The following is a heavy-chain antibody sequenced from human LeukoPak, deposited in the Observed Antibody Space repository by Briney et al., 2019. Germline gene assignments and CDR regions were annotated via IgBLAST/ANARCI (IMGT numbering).Heavy chain of an antibody. Sequence: SETLSLTCTVSGGSISSSSYYWGWIRQPPGKGLEWIGSIYYSGSTYYNPSLKSRVTISVHTSKNQFSLKLSSVTAADTAMYYCARHVIGESAQYYFDYWGQGTLVTVSS. CDR3: ARHVIGESAQYYFDY. V-gene: IGHV4-39*01. J-gene: IGHJ4*02. CDR1: GGSISSSSYY. D-gene: IGHD3-10*01. CDR2: IYYSGST.